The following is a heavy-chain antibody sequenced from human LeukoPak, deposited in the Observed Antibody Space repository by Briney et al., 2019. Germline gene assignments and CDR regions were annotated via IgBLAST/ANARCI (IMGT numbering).Heavy chain of an antibody. D-gene: IGHD2-2*01. Sequence: SETLSLTCTVSGGSISSSSYYWGWIRQPPGKGLEWIGSIYYSGSTYYNPSLKSRVTISVDTSKNQFSLKLSSVTAADTAVYYCARGGKGPVPAAKGEAWFDPWGQGALVTVSS. CDR3: ARGGKGPVPAAKGEAWFDP. J-gene: IGHJ5*02. V-gene: IGHV4-39*01. CDR1: GGSISSSSYY. CDR2: IYYSGST.